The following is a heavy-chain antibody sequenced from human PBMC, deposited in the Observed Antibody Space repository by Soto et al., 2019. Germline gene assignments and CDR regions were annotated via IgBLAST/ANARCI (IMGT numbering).Heavy chain of an antibody. J-gene: IGHJ6*02. CDR1: GGTFSSYA. V-gene: IGHV1-69*12. CDR2: IIPIFGTA. CDR3: ARSRIRIFGVVIEYYGMDV. Sequence: QVQLVQSGAEVKKPGSSVKVSCKASGGTFSSYAISWVRQAPGQGLEWMGGIIPIFGTANYAQKFQGRVTITADEYTSTAYMELSSLRSEDTAVYYCARSRIRIFGVVIEYYGMDVWGQGTTVTVSS. D-gene: IGHD3-3*01.